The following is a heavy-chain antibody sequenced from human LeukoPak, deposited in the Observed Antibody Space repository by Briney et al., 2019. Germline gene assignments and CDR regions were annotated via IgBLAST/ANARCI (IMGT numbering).Heavy chain of an antibody. V-gene: IGHV3-7*01. Sequence: GGSLRLSCAASGFTFSSYWMSWVRQAPGKGLEWVADIKQDGSEKYYVDSVKGRFTISRDNAKNSLYLQMNSLTAEDTAIYYCAREGRYYGSGSHRDGFDIWGQGTMVTVSS. D-gene: IGHD3-10*01. CDR2: IKQDGSEK. J-gene: IGHJ3*02. CDR1: GFTFSSYW. CDR3: AREGRYYGSGSHRDGFDI.